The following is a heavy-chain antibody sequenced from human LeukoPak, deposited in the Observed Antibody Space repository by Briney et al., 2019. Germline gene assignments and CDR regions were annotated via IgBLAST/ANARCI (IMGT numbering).Heavy chain of an antibody. V-gene: IGHV4-59*01. D-gene: IGHD4-17*01. CDR1: GGSINNYY. J-gene: IGHJ4*02. Sequence: KPSETLSLTCTVSGGSINNYYWSWIRQPPGKGLEWIGYIYYSGTTNFNPSLKSRVTISVDTSKNQFSLRLSSVTAADTAVYYCARDSTPYGHSGYWGQGTLVTVSP. CDR3: ARDSTPYGHSGY. CDR2: IYYSGTT.